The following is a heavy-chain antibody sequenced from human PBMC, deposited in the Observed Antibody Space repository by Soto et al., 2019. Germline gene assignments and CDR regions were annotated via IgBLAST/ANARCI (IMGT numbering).Heavy chain of an antibody. V-gene: IGHV4-34*01. J-gene: IGHJ6*02. Sequence: PSEALSLTCAVCRGSFITHYGSWVRQPPGKGLAWIGYIYYSGSTNFNTPLKIRVTISVDTSKNQFSLKLSSVTAADTAVYYCARGRGLLLWFGDRYYGMDVWGQGTTVTVSS. CDR3: ARGRGLLLWFGDRYYGMDV. CDR2: IYYSGST. D-gene: IGHD3-10*01. CDR1: RGSFITHY.